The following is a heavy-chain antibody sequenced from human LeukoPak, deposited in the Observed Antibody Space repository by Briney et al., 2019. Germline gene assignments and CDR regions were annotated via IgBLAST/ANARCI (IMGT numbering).Heavy chain of an antibody. D-gene: IGHD3-10*01. J-gene: IGHJ6*03. CDR3: VFRGTALYYYMDV. V-gene: IGHV3-33*01. Sequence: PGGSLRLSCAASGFTFSSYGMHWVRQAPGKGMEWVAVIWYDGSNTYYADSVKGRFTISRDNSKNTLYLQMNSLRAEDTAVYYCVFRGTALYYYMDVWGKGTTVTVSS. CDR1: GFTFSSYG. CDR2: IWYDGSNT.